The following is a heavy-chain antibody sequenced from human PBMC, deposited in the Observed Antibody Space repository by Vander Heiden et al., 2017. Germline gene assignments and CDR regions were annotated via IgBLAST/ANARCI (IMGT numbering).Heavy chain of an antibody. CDR1: GFTFSRYA. CDR2: ISYDGSNK. V-gene: IGHV3-30*01. CDR3: ARPVAIAAAGTFPVDY. D-gene: IGHD6-13*01. J-gene: IGHJ4*02. Sequence: QVQLVESGGGVVQPGRSLRLSCAASGFTFSRYAMHWVRQATGKGLEWVAVISYDGSNKYYADSVKGRFTISRDNSKNTLYLQMNSLRAEDTAVYYCARPVAIAAAGTFPVDYWGQGTLVTVSS.